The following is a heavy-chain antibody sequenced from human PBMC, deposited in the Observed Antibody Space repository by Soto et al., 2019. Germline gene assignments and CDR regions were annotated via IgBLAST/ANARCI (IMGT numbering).Heavy chain of an antibody. J-gene: IGHJ4*02. V-gene: IGHV4-59*01. Sequence: SETLSLTCPVSGGSISSYYWRWIRQPTGKGLELVGYIYYSGSNNYDPSLKSRVTISVYTSKNQFSLKRSAVTAADTAVYYCAKGSGSYYDYFDYWGQGTLVTVSS. CDR3: AKGSGSYYDYFDY. D-gene: IGHD1-26*01. CDR2: IYYSGSN. CDR1: GGSISSYY.